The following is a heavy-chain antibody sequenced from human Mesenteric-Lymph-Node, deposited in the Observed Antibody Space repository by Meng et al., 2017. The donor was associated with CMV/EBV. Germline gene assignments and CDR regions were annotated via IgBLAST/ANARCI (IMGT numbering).Heavy chain of an antibody. V-gene: IGHV3-21*01. CDR3: ARGVGSSWIDYYYGMDV. D-gene: IGHD6-13*01. CDR1: GFTFSSYS. J-gene: IGHJ6*02. Sequence: GGSLRLSCAASGFTFSSYSMNWVRQAPGKGLEWVSSISSSSSYIYYADSVKGRFTISRDNAKNSLYLQMNSLRAEDTAVYYCARGVGSSWIDYYYGMDVWGQGTTVTVSS. CDR2: ISSSSSYI.